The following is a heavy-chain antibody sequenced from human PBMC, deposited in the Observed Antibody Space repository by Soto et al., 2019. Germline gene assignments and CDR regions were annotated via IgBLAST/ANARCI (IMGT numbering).Heavy chain of an antibody. J-gene: IGHJ5*02. Sequence: KAAETLSLTCAVSGYSISSGYYWGFIQQPPGKGLEWIGSIYHSGSTYYNPSLKSRVTISVDTSKNQCSLKLSSVTAADTAVYYCARDGYGYGPLSNRFDPGGQGTLVTVSS. CDR2: IYHSGST. V-gene: IGHV4-38-2*02. CDR1: GYSISSGYY. D-gene: IGHD5-18*01. CDR3: ARDGYGYGPLSNRFDP.